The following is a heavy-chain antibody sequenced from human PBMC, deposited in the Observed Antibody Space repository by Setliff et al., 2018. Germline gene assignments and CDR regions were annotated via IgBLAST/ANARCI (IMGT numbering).Heavy chain of an antibody. CDR2: LYGSGDS. D-gene: IGHD6-25*01. CDR3: ARVLPYNSALDN. CDR1: GFTLSNTY. Sequence: GGSLRLSCAASGFTLSNTYMAWVRQAPGKRPEWVSTLYGSGDSYHADSVKGRFTLSRDTSKNTMYLQMNSLRREDTAVYYCARVLPYNSALDNWGQGTLVTVSS. J-gene: IGHJ4*02. V-gene: IGHV3-66*02.